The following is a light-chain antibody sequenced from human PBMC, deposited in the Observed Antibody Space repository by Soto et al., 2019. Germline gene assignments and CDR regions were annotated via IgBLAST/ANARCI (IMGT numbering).Light chain of an antibody. V-gene: IGKV3D-15*01. J-gene: IGKJ4*01. CDR3: QQYNNWPVT. CDR1: QSVSGN. Sequence: EIVMTQSPVTLSVSPVERATLSCRASQSVSGNLAWYQQKVGQTPRLLIHGASTRATGIAARFSGSGSGTEFTLTISGLQSEDFATYYCQQYNNWPVTFGGGTKVDIK. CDR2: GAS.